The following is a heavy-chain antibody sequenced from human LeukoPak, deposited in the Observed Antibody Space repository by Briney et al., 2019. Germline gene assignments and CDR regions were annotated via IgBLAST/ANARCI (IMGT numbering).Heavy chain of an antibody. CDR1: GYSISSGYY. J-gene: IGHJ3*02. CDR2: IYHSGST. Sequence: KPSETLSLTCAVSGYSISSGYYWGWIRQPPGKGLEWIGSIYHSGSTYYNPSLKSRVTISVDTSKNQFSLRLSSVTAADTAVYYCARYLYIPAAHDAFDIWGQGTMVTVSS. V-gene: IGHV4-38-2*01. D-gene: IGHD2-2*01. CDR3: ARYLYIPAAHDAFDI.